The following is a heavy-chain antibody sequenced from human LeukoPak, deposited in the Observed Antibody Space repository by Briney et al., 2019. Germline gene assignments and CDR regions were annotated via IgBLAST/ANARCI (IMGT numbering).Heavy chain of an antibody. CDR3: ARDGGLGDIVVVPAAMEGYYGMDV. CDR2: IIPIFGTA. D-gene: IGHD2-2*01. CDR1: GGTFSSYA. Sequence: SVKVSCKASGGTFSSYAISWVRQAPGQGLEWMGGIIPIFGTANYAQKFQGRVTITADESTSTAYMELSSLRSEDTAVYYCARDGGLGDIVVVPAAMEGYYGMDVWGKGTTVTASS. V-gene: IGHV1-69*01. J-gene: IGHJ6*04.